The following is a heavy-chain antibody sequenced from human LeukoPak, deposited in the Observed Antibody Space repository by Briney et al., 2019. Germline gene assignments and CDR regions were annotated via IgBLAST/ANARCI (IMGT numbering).Heavy chain of an antibody. V-gene: IGHV4-59*01. J-gene: IGHJ4*01. CDR2: IYNYGST. D-gene: IGHD4-17*01. CDR1: GASITSYY. CDR3: ARGVGYGDSRHFDR. Sequence: SETLSLTCAVSGASITSYYWSWIRQSPGKGLEWLGYIYNYGSTKYEPSLKSRVTISEDTAKNQFSLNLKSVTAADTAVYYCARGVGYGDSRHFDRWGHGILVTVTS.